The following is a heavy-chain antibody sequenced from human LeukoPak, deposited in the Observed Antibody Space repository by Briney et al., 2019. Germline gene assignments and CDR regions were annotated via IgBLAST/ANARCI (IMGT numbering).Heavy chain of an antibody. V-gene: IGHV4-4*02. CDR2: IYPSGGT. Sequence: PSGTLSLTCAVSGGSISSSTNWWSWVRQPPGKGLEWIGEIYPSGGTNYNPSLKSRITISVDKSQNQFSLKVNSLTAADTAVYYCATNGYYCMDVWGKGTTVTVSS. CDR1: GGSISSSTNW. J-gene: IGHJ6*03. D-gene: IGHD2-8*01. CDR3: ATNGYYCMDV.